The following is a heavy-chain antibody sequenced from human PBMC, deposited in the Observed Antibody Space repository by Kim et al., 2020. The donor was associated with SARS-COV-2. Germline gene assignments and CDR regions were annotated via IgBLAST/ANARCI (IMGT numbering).Heavy chain of an antibody. J-gene: IGHJ6*03. D-gene: IGHD4-17*01. V-gene: IGHV1-8*01. CDR3: ARSEWLRFKSIGFVYGDYVFYYYYYMDV. CDR1: GYTFTSYD. Sequence: ASVKVSCKASGYTFTSYDINWVRQATGQGLEWMGWMNPNSGNTGYAQKFQGRVTMTRNTSISTAYMELSSLRSEDTAVYYCARSEWLRFKSIGFVYGDYVFYYYYYMDVWGKGTTVTVSS. CDR2: MNPNSGNT.